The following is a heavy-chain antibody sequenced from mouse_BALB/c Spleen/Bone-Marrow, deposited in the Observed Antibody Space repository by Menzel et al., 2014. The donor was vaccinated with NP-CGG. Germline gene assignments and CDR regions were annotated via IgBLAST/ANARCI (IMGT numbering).Heavy chain of an antibody. Sequence: VQLQQSGAELVKPGASVRLSCTASGFNIKDTYIHWVKQRPEQGLEWIGRIDPANGNTKYDPKFQGKATITADPSSNTAYLQLSSLTSEDTAVYYCASYRLRTYFDYWGQGTPLTVSS. CDR1: GFNIKDTY. CDR2: IDPANGNT. D-gene: IGHD2-14*01. J-gene: IGHJ2*01. CDR3: ASYRLRTYFDY. V-gene: IGHV14-3*02.